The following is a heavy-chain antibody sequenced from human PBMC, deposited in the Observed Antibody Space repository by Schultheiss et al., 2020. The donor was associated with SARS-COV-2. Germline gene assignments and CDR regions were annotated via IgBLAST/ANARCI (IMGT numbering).Heavy chain of an antibody. CDR2: IYYSGST. J-gene: IGHJ4*02. V-gene: IGHV4-61*08. Sequence: QTLSLTCTVSGASISSDGYYWSWIRQHPGKGLQWIGYIYYSGSTNYNPSLKSRVTISVDTSKNQFSLKLSSVTAADTAVYYCARGRSSDYWGQGTLVTVSS. D-gene: IGHD1-26*01. CDR1: GASISSDGYY. CDR3: ARGRSSDY.